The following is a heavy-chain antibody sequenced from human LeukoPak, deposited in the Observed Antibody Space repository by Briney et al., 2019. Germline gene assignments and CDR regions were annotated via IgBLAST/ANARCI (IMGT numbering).Heavy chain of an antibody. D-gene: IGHD6-13*01. CDR1: GGSISSGDYY. J-gene: IGHJ4*02. CDR2: IYYSGST. V-gene: IGHV4-61*08. CDR3: ARGRIGLYSSSWRAFDY. Sequence: PSQTLSLTCTVSGGSISSGDYYWSWIRQPPGKGLEWIGYIYYSGSTNYNPSLKSRVTISVDTSKNQFSLKLSSVTAADTAVYYCARGRIGLYSSSWRAFDYWGQGTLVTVSS.